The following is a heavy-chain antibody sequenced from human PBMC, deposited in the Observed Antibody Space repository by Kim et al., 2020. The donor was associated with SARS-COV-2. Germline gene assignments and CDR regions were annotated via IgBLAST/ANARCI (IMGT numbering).Heavy chain of an antibody. D-gene: IGHD5-18*01. CDR3: ARDPRGYSYEALDY. V-gene: IGHV4-30-2*05. J-gene: IGHJ4*02. Sequence: NPSLKSRVTISVDTSKTQFSLKLSSVTAADTAVYYCARDPRGYSYEALDYWGQGTLVTVSS.